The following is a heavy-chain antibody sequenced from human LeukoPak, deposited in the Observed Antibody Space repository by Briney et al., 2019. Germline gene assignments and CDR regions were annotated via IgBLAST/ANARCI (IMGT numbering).Heavy chain of an antibody. J-gene: IGHJ4*02. CDR2: IYYSGST. Sequence: PSETLSLTCTVSGGSISSGDYYWSWIRQPPGKGLEWIGYIYYSGSTYYNPSLKSRVTISVDTSKNQFSLKLSSVTAADTAVYYCARVSMSMGYSYGYPFDYWGQGTLVTVSS. D-gene: IGHD5-18*01. V-gene: IGHV4-30-4*01. CDR3: ARVSMSMGYSYGYPFDY. CDR1: GGSISSGDYY.